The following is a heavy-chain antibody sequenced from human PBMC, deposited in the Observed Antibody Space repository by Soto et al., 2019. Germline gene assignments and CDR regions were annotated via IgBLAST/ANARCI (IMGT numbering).Heavy chain of an antibody. Sequence: QVRLVESGGGVVQPGRSLRLSCAASGFSFSSYGMHWVRQAPGKGLEWVAVIWHNGKNEYYADSVRGRFTIARDNSKNTLYLQMDSLRAEDTAVYYCARGHGEFVVVTATDYWGQGTLVTVSS. CDR1: GFSFSSYG. J-gene: IGHJ4*02. V-gene: IGHV3-33*01. CDR2: IWHNGKNE. D-gene: IGHD2-21*02. CDR3: ARGHGEFVVVTATDY.